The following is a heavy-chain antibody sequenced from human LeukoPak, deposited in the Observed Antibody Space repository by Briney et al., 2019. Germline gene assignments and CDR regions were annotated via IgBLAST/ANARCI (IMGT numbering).Heavy chain of an antibody. Sequence: SETLSLTCTVSGGSISSGDYYWSWIRQPPGKGLEWMRYIYYSGSTYYNPSLKSRVTISVDTSRNQFSLKLSSVTAADTAVYYCARDPYYDSSGYYPENGAFDIWGQGTMVTVSS. J-gene: IGHJ3*02. V-gene: IGHV4-30-4*01. D-gene: IGHD3-22*01. CDR2: IYYSGST. CDR1: GGSISSGDYY. CDR3: ARDPYYDSSGYYPENGAFDI.